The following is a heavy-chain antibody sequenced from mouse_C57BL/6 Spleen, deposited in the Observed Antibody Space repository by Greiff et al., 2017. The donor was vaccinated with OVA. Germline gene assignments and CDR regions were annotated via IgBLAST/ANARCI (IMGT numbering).Heavy chain of an antibody. Sequence: EVQLQESGPELVKPGDSVKISCKASGYSFTGYFMNWVMQSHGKSLEWIGRINPYNGDTFYNQKFKGKATLTVDKSSSTAHMELRSLTSEDSAVYYCARSESGYTWFAYWGQGTLVTVSA. V-gene: IGHV1-20*01. CDR1: GYSFTGYF. CDR2: INPYNGDT. D-gene: IGHD2-2*01. CDR3: ARSESGYTWFAY. J-gene: IGHJ3*01.